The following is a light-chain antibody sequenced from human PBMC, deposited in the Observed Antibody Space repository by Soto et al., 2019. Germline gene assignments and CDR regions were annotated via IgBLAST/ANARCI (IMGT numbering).Light chain of an antibody. Sequence: EIVLTQSPGTLSLSPGERATLSCRASQIVSSTYLAWFQQKPGQAPRLLIYGASTRATGIPDRFSGSGSGTEATLTISGLVPEDFSLYYCQQYGGTPLNIFGGGTKVEV. CDR2: GAS. J-gene: IGKJ4*01. CDR1: QIVSSTY. CDR3: QQYGGTPLNI. V-gene: IGKV3-20*01.